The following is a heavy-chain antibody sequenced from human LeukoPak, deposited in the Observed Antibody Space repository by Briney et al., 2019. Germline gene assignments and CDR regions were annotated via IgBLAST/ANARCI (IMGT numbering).Heavy chain of an antibody. J-gene: IGHJ3*02. CDR3: AVTYYSESSGYYNAFDI. D-gene: IGHD3-22*01. Sequence: GASVKVSCKASGYTFTSYGISWVRQAPGQGLEWMGWTNGYNGNTNYAQKLQDRVTMTTDTSTSTAYMELRSLRSDDTAVYYCAVTYYSESSGYYNAFDIWGQGTMVTVSS. CDR1: GYTFTSYG. V-gene: IGHV1-18*01. CDR2: TNGYNGNT.